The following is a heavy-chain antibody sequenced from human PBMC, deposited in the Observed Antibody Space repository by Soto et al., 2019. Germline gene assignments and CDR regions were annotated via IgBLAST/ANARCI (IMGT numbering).Heavy chain of an antibody. V-gene: IGHV3-7*03. CDR3: ARIGSGWYDAFDI. CDR2: IKQDGSEK. D-gene: IGHD6-19*01. CDR1: GFTFSSYW. Sequence: GGSLRLSCAASGFTFSSYWMSWVRQAPGKGLEWVANIKQDGSEKYYVDSVKGRFTISRDNAKNSLYLQMNSLRAEDTAVYYCARIGSGWYDAFDIWGQGTMVTVSS. J-gene: IGHJ3*02.